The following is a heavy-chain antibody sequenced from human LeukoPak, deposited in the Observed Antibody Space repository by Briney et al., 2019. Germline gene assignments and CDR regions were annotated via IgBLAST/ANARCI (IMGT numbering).Heavy chain of an antibody. V-gene: IGHV3-23*01. CDR2: ISGSGGNT. D-gene: IGHD5/OR15-5a*01. CDR3: ARDPTQYLRYGHFDY. Sequence: PGGSLRLSCAASGFTFSSYAMTWVRQAPGKGLEWVSVISGSGGNTNSADSVKGRFTISRDNAKNSLYLQMNSLSDEDTAVYYCARDPTQYLRYGHFDYWGQGTLVTVSS. CDR1: GFTFSSYA. J-gene: IGHJ4*02.